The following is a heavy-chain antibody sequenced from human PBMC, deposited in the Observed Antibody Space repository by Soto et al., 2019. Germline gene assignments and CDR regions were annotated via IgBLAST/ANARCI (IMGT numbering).Heavy chain of an antibody. CDR1: GFTFGTYA. J-gene: IGHJ4*02. CDR3: AKGRQRNFDY. Sequence: GGSLRLSCAASGFTFGTYAMTWVRQAPGKGLEWVSTISGGIGSTYYADSVKGRFTISRDISKNTLYLQMHSLRAEDTDVYYCAKGRQRNFDYWGQGTLVTVSS. D-gene: IGHD6-25*01. V-gene: IGHV3-23*01. CDR2: ISGGIGST.